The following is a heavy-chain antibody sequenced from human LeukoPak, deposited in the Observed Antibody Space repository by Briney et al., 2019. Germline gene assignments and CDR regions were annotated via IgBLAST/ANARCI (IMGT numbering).Heavy chain of an antibody. CDR2: ISSSSSTI. J-gene: IGHJ4*02. V-gene: IGHV3-48*04. D-gene: IGHD6-13*01. Sequence: GGSLRLSCAASGVTFSSYSMNWVRQAPGKGLEWVSYISSSSSTIYYADSVKGRFTISRDNAKNSLYLQMNSLRAEDTAVYYCARSAGDYIAAAGPDFDYWGQGTLVTVSS. CDR3: ARSAGDYIAAAGPDFDY. CDR1: GVTFSSYS.